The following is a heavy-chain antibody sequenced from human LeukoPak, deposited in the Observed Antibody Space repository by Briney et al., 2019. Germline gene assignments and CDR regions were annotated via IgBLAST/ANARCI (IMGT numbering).Heavy chain of an antibody. D-gene: IGHD3-3*01. CDR2: IYYSGST. J-gene: IGHJ4*02. Sequence: PSQTLTLTCTVSGGSISSGDYYWRWIRQPPGKGLEWIGYIYYSGSTYYNPSLKSRVTISVDTSKNQFSLKLSSVTAADTAVYYCARASHLGPLRFFPIWGQGTLVTVSS. V-gene: IGHV4-30-4*08. CDR1: GGSISSGDYY. CDR3: ARASHLGPLRFFPI.